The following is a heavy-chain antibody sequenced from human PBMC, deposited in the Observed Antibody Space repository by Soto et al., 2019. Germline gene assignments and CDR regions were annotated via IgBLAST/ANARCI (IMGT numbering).Heavy chain of an antibody. CDR3: AKDAVSRDGVWLAHD. V-gene: IGHV3-23*01. CDR1: GFSFSDYA. CDR2: LYGSGGGI. Sequence: GGSLRLSCAASGFSFSDYAMIWVRQAPGKGLEWVSGLYGSGGGIHYADSVKGRFTISRDNYANSVYLQMNSLRVEDTAVYYCAKDAVSRDGVWLAHDWGQGTVVTVSS. J-gene: IGHJ1*01. D-gene: IGHD5-12*01.